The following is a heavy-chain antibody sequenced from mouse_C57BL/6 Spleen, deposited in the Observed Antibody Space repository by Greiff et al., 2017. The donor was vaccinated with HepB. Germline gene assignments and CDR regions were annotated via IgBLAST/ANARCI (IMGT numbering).Heavy chain of an antibody. V-gene: IGHV1-15*01. CDR2: IDPETGGT. Sequence: QVQLKESGAELVRPGASVTLSCKASGYTFTDYEMHWVKQTPVHGLEWIGAIDPETGGTAYNQKFKGKAILTADKSSSTAYMELRSLTSEDSAVYYCTREWVPIAISLSFAYWGQGTLVTVSA. CDR1: GYTFTDYE. D-gene: IGHD1-3*01. J-gene: IGHJ3*01. CDR3: TREWVPIAISLSFAY.